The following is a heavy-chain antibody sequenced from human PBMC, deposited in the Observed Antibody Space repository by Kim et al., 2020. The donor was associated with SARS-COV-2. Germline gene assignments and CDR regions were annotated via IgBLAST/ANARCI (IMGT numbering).Heavy chain of an antibody. CDR3: AHLNSGERVYSYGN. J-gene: IGHJ4*02. D-gene: IGHD5-18*01. CDR2: ISWHDDK. CDR1: GFSLSTSGVG. Sequence: SGPTLVNPTQTLTLTCTFSGFSLSTSGVGVGWIRQPPGKALEWLALISWHDDKRYSPSLKSRLTITKDTSKNQVVLTMTNMDPVDTATYYCAHLNSGERVYSYGNWGQGTLVTVSS. V-gene: IGHV2-5*01.